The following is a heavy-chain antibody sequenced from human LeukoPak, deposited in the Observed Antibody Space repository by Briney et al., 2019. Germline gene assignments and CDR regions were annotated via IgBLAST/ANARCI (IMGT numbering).Heavy chain of an antibody. J-gene: IGHJ4*02. Sequence: PGGSLRLSCAASGFTFSSYWMGLVRQAPGKGLEWVANIKQDGSEKYYADSMKGRFTISRDNAKNSLYLQMNSVRAEDTAVYYCARVVDDSWSGYYKFWGQGTLVTVSS. CDR1: GFTFSSYW. CDR2: IKQDGSEK. D-gene: IGHD3-3*01. V-gene: IGHV3-7*01. CDR3: ARVVDDSWSGYYKF.